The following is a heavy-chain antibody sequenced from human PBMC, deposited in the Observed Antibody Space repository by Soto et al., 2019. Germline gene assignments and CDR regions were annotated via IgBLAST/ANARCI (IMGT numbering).Heavy chain of an antibody. V-gene: IGHV1-18*01. CDR1: GFGITING. J-gene: IGHJ4*02. Sequence: SVKLTWKSSGFGITINGISWVLHTPKQGLEWMGWISAYNGNTNYAQKLQGRVTMTTDTSTSTAYMELRSLRSDDTAVYYCGSSGYDFVAERKLDYWGQGTLVTVSS. CDR2: ISAYNGNT. D-gene: IGHD5-12*01. CDR3: GSSGYDFVAERKLDY.